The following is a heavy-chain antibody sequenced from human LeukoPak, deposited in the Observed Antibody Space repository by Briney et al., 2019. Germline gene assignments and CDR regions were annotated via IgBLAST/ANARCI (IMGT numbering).Heavy chain of an antibody. J-gene: IGHJ4*02. Sequence: GGSLRLSCAASGFSVSNFGMHWVRQAPGKGLEWVAFIRYDGSGQYYGDSAKGRFTISRDNSKNTLYLQMNSPSSEDTAVYYCARVPRPSYSSSSWYGLFDYWGQGTLVTVSS. V-gene: IGHV3-30*02. CDR3: ARVPRPSYSSSSWYGLFDY. CDR2: IRYDGSGQ. D-gene: IGHD6-13*01. CDR1: GFSVSNFG.